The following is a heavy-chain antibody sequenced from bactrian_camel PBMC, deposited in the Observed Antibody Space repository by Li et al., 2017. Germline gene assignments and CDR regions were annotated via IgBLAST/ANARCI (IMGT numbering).Heavy chain of an antibody. CDR3: AARGPYCYTKLSVRDFTY. V-gene: IGHV3S40*01. Sequence: VQLVESGGGLVQPRESLRLSCVASGITFSRHDMSWVRQAPGKEVEWVAGITSLPSLFRAASYADSVKGRFTISQDNSKNTVYLQMNSLKPEDTAMYYCAARGPYCYTKLSVRDFTYWGQGTQVTVS. J-gene: IGHJ6*01. CDR1: GITFSRHD. D-gene: IGHD2*01. CDR2: ITSLPSLFRAA.